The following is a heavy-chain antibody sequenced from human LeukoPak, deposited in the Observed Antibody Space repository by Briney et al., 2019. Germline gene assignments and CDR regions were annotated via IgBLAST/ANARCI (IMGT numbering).Heavy chain of an antibody. J-gene: IGHJ4*02. CDR2: IYYSGST. V-gene: IGHV4-59*08. CDR1: GGSISSYY. D-gene: IGHD1-26*01. CDR3: ARHRIVGATVYFDY. Sequence: SETLSLTCTVSGGSISSYYRSWIRQPPGKGLEWIGYIYYSGSTNYNPSLKSRVTISVDTSKNQFSLKLSSVTAADTAVYYCARHRIVGATVYFDYWGQGTLVTVSS.